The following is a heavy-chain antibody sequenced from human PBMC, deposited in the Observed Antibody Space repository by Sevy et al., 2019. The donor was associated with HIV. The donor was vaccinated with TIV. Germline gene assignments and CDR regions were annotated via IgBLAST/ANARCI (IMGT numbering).Heavy chain of an antibody. J-gene: IGHJ4*02. D-gene: IGHD6-19*01. CDR1: GFTFDDYA. CDR2: ISWNSGSI. V-gene: IGHV3-9*01. CDR3: AKGAVAVAGSFDY. Sequence: GGSLRLSCAASGFTFDDYAMHWVRQAPGKGLEWVSGISWNSGSIGYADSVKGRFTISRDNAKNSLYLQMNSLRAEDTAGYYCAKGAVAVAGSFDYWGQGTLVTVSS.